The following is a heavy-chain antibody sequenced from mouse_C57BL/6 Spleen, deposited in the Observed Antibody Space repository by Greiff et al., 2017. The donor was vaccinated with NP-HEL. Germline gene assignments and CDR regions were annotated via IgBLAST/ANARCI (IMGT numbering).Heavy chain of an antibody. CDR3: ARWRLRRSYYAMDY. CDR2: INPNNGGT. J-gene: IGHJ4*01. V-gene: IGHV1-22*01. CDR1: GYTFTDYN. D-gene: IGHD2-4*01. Sequence: EVQLQHSGPELVKPGASVKMSCKASGYTFTDYNMHWVKQSHGKSLEWIGYINPNNGGTSYNQKFKGKATLTVNKSSSTAYMELRSLTSEDSAVYYCARWRLRRSYYAMDYWGQGTSVTVSS.